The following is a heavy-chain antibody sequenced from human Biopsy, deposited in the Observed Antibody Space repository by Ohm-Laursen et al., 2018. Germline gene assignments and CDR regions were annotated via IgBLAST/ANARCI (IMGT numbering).Heavy chain of an antibody. J-gene: IGHJ5*01. Sequence: SLRLSCAASGFSFSDNYMDWLRQAPGKGLEWVGRLRDKANSYTTDYAASVKGRFTISRDDSKSSLYLQMNSLKTEDTALYYCARAGRYCSGGGCYSWFDSWGQGTLVTVSS. CDR2: LRDKANSYTT. V-gene: IGHV3-72*01. D-gene: IGHD2-15*01. CDR1: GFSFSDNY. CDR3: ARAGRYCSGGGCYSWFDS.